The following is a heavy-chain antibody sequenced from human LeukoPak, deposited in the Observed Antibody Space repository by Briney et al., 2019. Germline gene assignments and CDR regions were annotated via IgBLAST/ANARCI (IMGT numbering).Heavy chain of an antibody. CDR2: IRGKANSYAT. CDR1: GFTFSGSA. V-gene: IGHV3-73*01. CDR3: TRRRVTTVTHEDY. Sequence: GGSLRLSCAASGFTFSGSAMHWVRQASGKGLEWVGRIRGKANSYATAYAASVKGRFTISRDDSKNTAYLQMNSLKTEDTAVYYCTRRRVTTVTHEDYWGQGTLVTVSS. D-gene: IGHD4-17*01. J-gene: IGHJ4*02.